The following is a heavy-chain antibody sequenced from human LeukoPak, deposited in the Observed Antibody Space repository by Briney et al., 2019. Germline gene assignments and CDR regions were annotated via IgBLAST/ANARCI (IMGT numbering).Heavy chain of an antibody. CDR2: IYYGGNT. CDR3: ARQTGSGLFILP. J-gene: IGHJ4*02. CDR1: GVSISSSNSY. V-gene: IGHV4-39*01. Sequence: SETLSLTCTVSGVSISSSNSYWGWIRQPPGKGLEWIGSIYYGGNTYYNASLKSQVSISIDTSKNQFSLKLTSVAAADTAVYYCARQTGSGLFILPGGQGTLVTVSS. D-gene: IGHD3/OR15-3a*01.